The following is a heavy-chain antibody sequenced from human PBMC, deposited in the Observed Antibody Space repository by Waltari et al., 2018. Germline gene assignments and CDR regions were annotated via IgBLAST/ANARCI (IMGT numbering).Heavy chain of an antibody. CDR1: GYSLTESA. V-gene: IGHV1-24*01. Sequence: QVPLVQSGAEVKKPGASVKVSCRVSGYSLTESALHWVRQAPGKGLEWLGGFDPEYGEAVYAQEFQGRVTMTEDTSKDTAYMELSSLTYEDTAVYYCTRDRVGYCSGGTCYSRWFDPWGQGTLVTVSS. CDR2: FDPEYGEA. J-gene: IGHJ5*02. D-gene: IGHD2-15*01. CDR3: TRDRVGYCSGGTCYSRWFDP.